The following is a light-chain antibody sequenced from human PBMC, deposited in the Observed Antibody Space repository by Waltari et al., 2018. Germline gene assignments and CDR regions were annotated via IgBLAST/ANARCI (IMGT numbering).Light chain of an antibody. V-gene: IGLV4-69*01. CDR1: RGHSRYA. J-gene: IGLJ2*01. CDR3: QTWGTGIVV. CDR2: LNSDGSH. Sequence: QLVLTQSPSASASLGASVKLTCPPRRGHSRYAIAWHQQQPEKGPRYWMKLNSDGSHSKGDGIPDRFSASSSGAERYLTISSLQSEDEADYYCQTWGTGIVVFGGGTKLTVL.